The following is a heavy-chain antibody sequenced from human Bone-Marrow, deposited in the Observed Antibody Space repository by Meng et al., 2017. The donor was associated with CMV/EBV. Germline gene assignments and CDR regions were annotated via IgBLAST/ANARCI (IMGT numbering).Heavy chain of an antibody. V-gene: IGHV3-48*04. J-gene: IGHJ6*02. D-gene: IGHD6-19*01. CDR3: ARVLLDVRGWYYQGMDV. CDR1: GFTFSSYT. CDR2: ISSSSSTI. Sequence: GESLKISCAASGFTFSSYTMNWVRQAPGKGLEWISYISSSSSTIYYADSVKGRFTISRDNAKNSLYLQMNSLRADDTAVYYCARVLLDVRGWYYQGMDVWGQGTTVTVSS.